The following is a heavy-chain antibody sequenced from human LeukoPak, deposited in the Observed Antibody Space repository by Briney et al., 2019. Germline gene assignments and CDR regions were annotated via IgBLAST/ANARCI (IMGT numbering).Heavy chain of an antibody. D-gene: IGHD2-2*01. J-gene: IGHJ4*02. Sequence: PGGSLRLSCAASGFTFSSYAMSWVRQAPGKGLEWVSAISSSGGSTYYADSVKGRFTISRDNSKNTLYLQMNSLRAEDTAVYYCAKRYCTSTSCSLFGYWGQGPLVPVSS. V-gene: IGHV3-23*01. CDR1: GFTFSSYA. CDR3: AKRYCTSTSCSLFGY. CDR2: ISSSGGST.